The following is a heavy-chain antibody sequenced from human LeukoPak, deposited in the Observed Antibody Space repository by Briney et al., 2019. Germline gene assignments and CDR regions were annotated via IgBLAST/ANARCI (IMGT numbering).Heavy chain of an antibody. CDR2: ISSSGTTI. Sequence: GGSLRLSCAASGFTFSSYDMNWVRQAPGKGLEWVSFISSSGTTIDYADFVKGRFTISRDNTKNSLYLQMNSLRVEDTAIYHCARSFDIWGQGTMVTVS. CDR3: ARSFDI. J-gene: IGHJ3*02. CDR1: GFTFSSYD. V-gene: IGHV3-48*03.